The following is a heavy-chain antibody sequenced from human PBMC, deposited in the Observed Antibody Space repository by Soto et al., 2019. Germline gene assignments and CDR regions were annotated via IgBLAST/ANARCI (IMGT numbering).Heavy chain of an antibody. CDR2: IYYSGST. D-gene: IGHD2-21*02. Sequence: SETLSLTCTVSGGSISSYYWSWIRQPPGKGLEWIGYIYYSGSTNYNPSLKSRVTISVDTSKNQFSLKLSSVTAADTAVYYCASWRSGDCCFGYWGQGTLVTVSS. CDR1: GGSISSYY. J-gene: IGHJ4*02. CDR3: ASWRSGDCCFGY. V-gene: IGHV4-59*01.